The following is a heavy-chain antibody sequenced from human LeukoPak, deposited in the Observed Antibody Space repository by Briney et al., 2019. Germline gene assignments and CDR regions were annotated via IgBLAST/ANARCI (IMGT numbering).Heavy chain of an antibody. D-gene: IGHD3-10*01. CDR1: GYTFTGYY. Sequence: ASVKVSCKASGYTFTGYYMHWVRQAPGQGLEWMGWINPNSGGTNYAQKFQGRVTMTRDMSTSTDYMELSSLRSEDTAIYYCARDNSVGDIAWWFDPWGQGTLVTVST. J-gene: IGHJ5*02. CDR3: ARDNSVGDIAWWFDP. CDR2: INPNSGGT. V-gene: IGHV1-2*02.